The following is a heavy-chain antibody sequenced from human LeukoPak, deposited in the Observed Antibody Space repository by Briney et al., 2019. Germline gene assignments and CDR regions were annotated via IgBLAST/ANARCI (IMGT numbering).Heavy chain of an antibody. CDR2: ISGSGDST. D-gene: IGHD3-22*01. CDR1: GFTFSTYA. CDR3: ARDYYYDSSAFDP. V-gene: IGHV3-23*01. J-gene: IGHJ5*02. Sequence: GGSLRLSCAASGFTFSTYAVNWVRQAPGKGLEWVSTISGSGDSTYYADSVKGRFTISRDNSKDTLYLQMNSLRAEDTAVYYCARDYYYDSSAFDPWGQGTLVTVSS.